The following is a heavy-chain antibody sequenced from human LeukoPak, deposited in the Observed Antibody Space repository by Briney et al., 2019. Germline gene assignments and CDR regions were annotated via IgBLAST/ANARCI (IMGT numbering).Heavy chain of an antibody. D-gene: IGHD5-12*01. CDR2: INPNSGDK. CDR3: AKNPYEYYFDY. V-gene: IGHV1-2*02. CDR1: GYTFTGYY. Sequence: GAAVKVSCKASGYTFTGYYMHWVRQAPGQGREWMGGINPNSGDKNYAQKFQGRVTMTRATSINTAYMELSRLRTDDTAVYYCAKNPYEYYFDYWGQGTLVTVSS. J-gene: IGHJ4*02.